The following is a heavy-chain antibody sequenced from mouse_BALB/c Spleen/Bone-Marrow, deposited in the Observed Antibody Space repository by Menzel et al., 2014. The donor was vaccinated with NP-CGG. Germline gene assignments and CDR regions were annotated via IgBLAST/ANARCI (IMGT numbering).Heavy chain of an antibody. J-gene: IGHJ3*01. CDR2: ISDGGSYT. V-gene: IGHV5-4*02. CDR3: AGAWDYEKKVWFAY. Sequence: EVNLVESGGGLVKPGGSLKLSCAASGFTFSDYYMYWVRQTPEKRLEWVATISDGGSYTYYPDSVKGRFTISRDNAKNNLYLQMSSRRSEDTATYYGAGAWDYEKKVWFAYGGKGTLVPFSA. CDR1: GFTFSDYY. D-gene: IGHD2-4*01.